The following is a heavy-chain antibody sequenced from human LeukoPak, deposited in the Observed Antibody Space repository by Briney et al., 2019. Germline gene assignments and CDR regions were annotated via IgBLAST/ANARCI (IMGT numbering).Heavy chain of an antibody. Sequence: AASVKVFCKASGRTFTSYGISWVRQAPGPGLEWMGWMNPNSGNTGYAQKFQGRVTITRNTSISTAYMELSSLRSEDTAVYYCARGTPISSSFDYWGQGTLVTVSS. D-gene: IGHD2-15*01. CDR2: MNPNSGNT. V-gene: IGHV1-8*03. CDR3: ARGTPISSSFDY. CDR1: GRTFTSYG. J-gene: IGHJ4*02.